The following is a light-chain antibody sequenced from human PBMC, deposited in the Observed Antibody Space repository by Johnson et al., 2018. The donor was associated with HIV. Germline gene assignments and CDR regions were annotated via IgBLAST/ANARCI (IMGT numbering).Light chain of an antibody. V-gene: IGLV1-51*02. CDR2: EDN. CDR1: VSNIESYF. J-gene: IGLJ1*01. Sequence: QSVLTQPPSVSAAPGQTVNISCSGNVSNIESYFVSWYQQLPGAAPTLLIYEDNKRPSGIPDRFSGSKSGTSATLGITGLQTGDEADYYCGTWDSSLRTGFLGTGTKVTVL. CDR3: GTWDSSLRTGF.